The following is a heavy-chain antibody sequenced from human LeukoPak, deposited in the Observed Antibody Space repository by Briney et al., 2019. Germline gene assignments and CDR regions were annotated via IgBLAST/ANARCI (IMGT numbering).Heavy chain of an antibody. V-gene: IGHV4-59*08. Sequence: SETLSLTCTVSGGSISSYYWSWIRQPPGKGLEWIGYIYYSGSTNYNPSLKSRVTISVDTSKNQFSLKLSSVTAADTAVYYCARDRDGYNFLDYWGQGTLVTVSS. CDR2: IYYSGST. CDR1: GGSISSYY. J-gene: IGHJ4*02. D-gene: IGHD5-24*01. CDR3: ARDRDGYNFLDY.